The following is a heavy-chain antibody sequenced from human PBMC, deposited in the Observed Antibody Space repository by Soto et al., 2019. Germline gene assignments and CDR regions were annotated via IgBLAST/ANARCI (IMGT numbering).Heavy chain of an antibody. V-gene: IGHV1-69*13. CDR3: VFGDCTTTSCSYYFCGLDV. Sequence: SVKVSCKASGGNFRRYAISWVRQAPGQGLEWMGGILPIFGSPSHAQKFQGRVTVTADESTSTAYLELTSLTSEDTAMYYCVFGDCTTTSCSYYFCGLDVWGQGTTVTVSS. CDR2: ILPIFGSP. J-gene: IGHJ6*02. CDR1: GGNFRRYA. D-gene: IGHD2-2*01.